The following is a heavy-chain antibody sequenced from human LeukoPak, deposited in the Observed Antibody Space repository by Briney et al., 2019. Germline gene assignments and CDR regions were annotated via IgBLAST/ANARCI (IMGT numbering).Heavy chain of an antibody. Sequence: PGGSLRLSCAASGFTFSSYDMHWVRQATGKGLEWVSAIGVAANTFHSGSVKGRFTISRENAKNSLYLLMTSLRAEDAAVYYCARQNTPHGNFDYWGQGILVTVSS. CDR3: ARQNTPHGNFDY. CDR1: GFTFSSYD. D-gene: IGHD1-26*01. J-gene: IGHJ4*02. CDR2: IGVAANT. V-gene: IGHV3-13*01.